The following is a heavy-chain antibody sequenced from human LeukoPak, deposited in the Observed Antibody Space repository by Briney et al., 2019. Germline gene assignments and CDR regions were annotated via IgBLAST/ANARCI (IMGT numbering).Heavy chain of an antibody. CDR1: GGSISSGGYS. Sequence: SETLSLTCAVSGGSISSGGYSWSWIRQPPGKGLEWIGYIYHSGSTYYNPSLKSRVTISVDRSKNQFSLKLSSVTAADTAVCYCARSLWDYVEWNYYGMDVWGQGTTVTVSS. V-gene: IGHV4-30-2*01. J-gene: IGHJ6*02. CDR3: ARSLWDYVEWNYYGMDV. D-gene: IGHD4-17*01. CDR2: IYHSGST.